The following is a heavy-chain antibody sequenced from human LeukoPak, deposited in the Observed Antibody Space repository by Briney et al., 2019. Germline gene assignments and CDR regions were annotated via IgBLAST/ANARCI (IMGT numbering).Heavy chain of an antibody. CDR1: GYSFTSYW. J-gene: IGHJ4*02. CDR3: ARHEPYSSSKAGFDY. Sequence: GESLKISCKGSGYSFTSYWIGWVRQLPGKGQEWMGIIYPGDSDTRYSPSFQGQVTISADKSISTAYLQWSSLKASDTAMYYCARHEPYSSSKAGFDYWGQGTLVTVSS. D-gene: IGHD6-6*01. V-gene: IGHV5-51*01. CDR2: IYPGDSDT.